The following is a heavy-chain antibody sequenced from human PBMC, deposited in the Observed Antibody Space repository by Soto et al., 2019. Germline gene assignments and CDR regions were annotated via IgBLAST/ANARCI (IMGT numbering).Heavy chain of an antibody. CDR3: AREGNSDAFDI. V-gene: IGHV1-3*01. CDR2: INAGNGNT. CDR1: GYTFTSYA. D-gene: IGHD4-4*01. Sequence: QVQLVQSGAEVKKPGAPVKVSCKASGYTFTSYAMHWVRQAPGQRLEWMGWINAGNGNTKYSQKFQGRVTITRDTSASTAYMELSSLRSEDTAVYYCAREGNSDAFDIWGQGTMVTVSS. J-gene: IGHJ3*02.